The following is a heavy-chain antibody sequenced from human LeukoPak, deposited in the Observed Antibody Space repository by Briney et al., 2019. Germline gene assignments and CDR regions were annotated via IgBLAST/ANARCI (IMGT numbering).Heavy chain of an antibody. CDR2: IYYSGST. J-gene: IGHJ4*02. D-gene: IGHD5-18*01. CDR1: GGSISSSSYX. V-gene: IGHV4-39*01. Sequence: XCTVSGGSISSSSYXWGWIRQPPGKGLEWIGSIYYSGSTYYNPSLKSRVTISVDTSKNQFSLKLSSATAADTAVYYCARPRTRGYSYGHPFDYWGQGTLVTVSS. CDR3: ARPRTRGYSYGHPFDY.